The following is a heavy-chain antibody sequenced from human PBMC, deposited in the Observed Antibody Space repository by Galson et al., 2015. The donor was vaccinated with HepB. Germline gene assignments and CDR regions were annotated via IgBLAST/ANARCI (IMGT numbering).Heavy chain of an antibody. V-gene: IGHV1-24*01. CDR1: GYTLTELS. CDR2: FDPEDGET. CDR3: ATGVNIIVVPAAPPFDY. Sequence: SVXVSCKVSGYTLTELSMHWVRQAPGKGLEWMGGFDPEDGETIYAQKFQGRVTMTEDTSTDTAYMELSSLSSEDTAVYYCATGVNIIVVPAAPPFDYWGQGTLVTVSS. J-gene: IGHJ4*02. D-gene: IGHD2-2*01.